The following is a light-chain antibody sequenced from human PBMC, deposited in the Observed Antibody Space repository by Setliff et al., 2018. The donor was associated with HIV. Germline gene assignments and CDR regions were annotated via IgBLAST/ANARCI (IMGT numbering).Light chain of an antibody. V-gene: IGLV2-11*01. CDR1: SSDVGSYNY. J-gene: IGLJ2*01. CDR3: CSYAGSYTLI. CDR2: DVT. Sequence: QSALTQPRSVSGSPGQSVTISCTGSSSDVGSYNYVSWYQQPPGKAPKLMIYDVTKRPSGVPDRFSGSKSGNTASLTISGLQAEDEGDYYCCSYAGSYTLIFGGGTKVTVL.